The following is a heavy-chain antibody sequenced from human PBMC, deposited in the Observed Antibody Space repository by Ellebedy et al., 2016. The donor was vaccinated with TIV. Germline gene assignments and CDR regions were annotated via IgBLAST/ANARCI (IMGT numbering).Heavy chain of an antibody. V-gene: IGHV3-23*01. CDR2: ISGSGSHT. CDR1: GFTFSSFW. Sequence: GESLKISCAASGFTFSSFWMHWVRQAPGKGLEWVSSISGSGSHTYYADSVKGRFTISRDNSKNTLYVQMNSLRAEDTAVYYCAKASGSSGNTNYYFDYWGQGTLVTVSS. J-gene: IGHJ4*02. D-gene: IGHD3-22*01. CDR3: AKASGSSGNTNYYFDY.